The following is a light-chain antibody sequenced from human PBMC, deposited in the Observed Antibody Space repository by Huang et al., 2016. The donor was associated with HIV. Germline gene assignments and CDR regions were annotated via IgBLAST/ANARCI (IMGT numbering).Light chain of an antibody. CDR3: QKYNSAPYT. CDR1: QDIRNY. J-gene: IGKJ2*01. CDR2: AAS. Sequence: DIHMTQSPSSLSSSVGDRVTITCRASQDIRNYLAWYQQKPGTAPQLLISAASTLQSGVPSRFSGSGSGTYFTLTIGSLQPEDVATYYCQKYNSAPYTFGQGTKLEIK. V-gene: IGKV1-27*01.